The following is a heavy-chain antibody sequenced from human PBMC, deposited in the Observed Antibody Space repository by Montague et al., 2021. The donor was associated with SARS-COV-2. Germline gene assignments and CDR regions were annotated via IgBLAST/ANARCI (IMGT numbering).Heavy chain of an antibody. V-gene: IGHV6-1*01. J-gene: IGHJ4*02. CDR3: ARDSEYSIDY. CDR2: TYYRSKWYN. CDR1: GDSVSSNTVA. Sequence: CAISGDSVSSNTVAWNWFRQSPSRGLEWLGRTYYRSKWYNDYAVSMQSRVTINPDTSKNQFSLHVNSVTPEDTAGYYCARDSEYSIDYWGQGRLVTVSS. D-gene: IGHD6-6*01.